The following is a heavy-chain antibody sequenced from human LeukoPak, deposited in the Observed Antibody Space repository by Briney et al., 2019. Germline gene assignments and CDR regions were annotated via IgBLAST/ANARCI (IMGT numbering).Heavy chain of an antibody. CDR3: ARRRGYSYGTFDY. D-gene: IGHD5-18*01. CDR1: GGTFSSYA. J-gene: IGHJ4*02. Sequence: SVKVSCKASGGTFSSYAISCVRQAPGQGLEWMGGIIPIFGTANYAQKFQGRVTITADESTSTAYMELSSLRSEDTAVYYCARRRGYSYGTFDYWGQGTLVTVSS. CDR2: IIPIFGTA. V-gene: IGHV1-69*13.